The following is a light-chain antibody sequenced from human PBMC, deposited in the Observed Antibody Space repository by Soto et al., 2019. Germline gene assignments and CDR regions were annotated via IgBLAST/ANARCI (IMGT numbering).Light chain of an antibody. V-gene: IGLV2-14*01. CDR2: EVS. Sequence: QSALTQPASVSGSPGQSITISCTGTSSDVGGYNYVSWYQQHPDKAPKLMIYEVSNRPSGVSNRFSGSKSGNTASLTISGFQAEDEADYYCSSYTSSSTLRVFGGGTKLTVL. CDR3: SSYTSSSTLRV. J-gene: IGLJ3*02. CDR1: SSDVGGYNY.